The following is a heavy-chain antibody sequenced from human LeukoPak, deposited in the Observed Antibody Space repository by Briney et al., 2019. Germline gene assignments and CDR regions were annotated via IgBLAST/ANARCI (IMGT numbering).Heavy chain of an antibody. CDR1: DYTFTSYG. CDR3: ARVPGVTAGSNWFDP. CDR2: ISAYNGNT. V-gene: IGHV1-18*01. D-gene: IGHD2-21*02. Sequence: GASVKVSCKASDYTFTSYGISWVRQAPGQGLEWMGWISAYNGNTNYAQKLQGRVTMTTDTSTSTAYMELRSLRSDDTAVYYCARVPGVTAGSNWFDPWGQGTLVTVSS. J-gene: IGHJ5*02.